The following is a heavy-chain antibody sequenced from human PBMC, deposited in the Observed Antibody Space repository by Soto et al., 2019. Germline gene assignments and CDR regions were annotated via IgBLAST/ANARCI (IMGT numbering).Heavy chain of an antibody. D-gene: IGHD6-13*01. J-gene: IGHJ4*02. Sequence: GGSLRLSCAASGFTVSSNYMSWVRQAPGKGLEWVSVIYSGGSTYYADSVKGRFTISRDNSKNTLYLQMNSLRAEDTAVYYCARTHSSSWDDFPYYFDYWGQGTLVTVSS. CDR1: GFTVSSNY. CDR2: IYSGGST. V-gene: IGHV3-66*01. CDR3: ARTHSSSWDDFPYYFDY.